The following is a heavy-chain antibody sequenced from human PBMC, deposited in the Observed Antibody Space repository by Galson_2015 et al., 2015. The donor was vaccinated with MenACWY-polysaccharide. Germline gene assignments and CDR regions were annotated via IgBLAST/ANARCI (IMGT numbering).Heavy chain of an antibody. CDR3: ARTLDSSGYKYRYFDL. Sequence: PGKALEWLAIIYWDDDKRYSPSLKSRLTITKDTPKNQVVLTMTNMDPVDTATYYCARTLDSSGYKYRYFDLWGRGTLVTVSS. V-gene: IGHV2-5*02. CDR2: IYWDDDK. D-gene: IGHD3-22*01. J-gene: IGHJ2*01.